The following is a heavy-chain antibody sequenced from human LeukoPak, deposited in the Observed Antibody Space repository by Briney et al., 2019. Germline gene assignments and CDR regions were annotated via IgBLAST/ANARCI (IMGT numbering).Heavy chain of an antibody. CDR2: IRSKAYGGTT. V-gene: IGHV3-49*03. J-gene: IGHJ4*02. Sequence: PGGSLRLSCTASGFTFGDYAMSWFRQAPGKGLEWVGFIRSKAYGGTTEYAASVKGRFTISRDDSKSIAYLQMNSLKTEDTAVYYCTRDLCLWGARSNCDYWGQGTLVTVSS. CDR3: TRDLCLWGARSNCDY. D-gene: IGHD4/OR15-4a*01. CDR1: GFTFGDYA.